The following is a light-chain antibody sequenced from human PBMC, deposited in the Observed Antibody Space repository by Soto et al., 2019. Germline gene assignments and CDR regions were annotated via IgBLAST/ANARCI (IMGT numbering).Light chain of an antibody. Sequence: IALTQSPATLSVYSGERAALSCMASRNVGSKLVWYMQKPGQPPRLLIYGASTRATGIPARFSGSGSGTEFTLTISSLQSVDFAVYSCQQYNNWPWTFGQGTKVDIK. J-gene: IGKJ1*01. CDR3: QQYNNWPWT. V-gene: IGKV3-15*01. CDR2: GAS. CDR1: RNVGSK.